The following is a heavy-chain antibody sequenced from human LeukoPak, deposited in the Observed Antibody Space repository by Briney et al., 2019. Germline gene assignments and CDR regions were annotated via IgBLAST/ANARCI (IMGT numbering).Heavy chain of an antibody. D-gene: IGHD2-15*01. CDR3: AREWSAFDY. CDR1: GGSISTFY. V-gene: IGHV4-59*12. Sequence: SETLSLTCTVSGGSISTFYWSWIRQPPGKGLEWIGYVHYSGSTSYNPSLESRVSTSIDTSKNQLSLKVRSVIAADTAVYYCAREWSAFDYWGQGALVTVSS. J-gene: IGHJ4*02. CDR2: VHYSGST.